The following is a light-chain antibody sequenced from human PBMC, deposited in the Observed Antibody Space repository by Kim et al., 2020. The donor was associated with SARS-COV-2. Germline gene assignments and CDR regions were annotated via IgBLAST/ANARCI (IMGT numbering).Light chain of an antibody. V-gene: IGLV2-14*01. Sequence: QSALTQPASVSGSPGQSITISCTGTSSDVGAYNYVSWYQQNPGEAPKLMIYDVIKRPSGISDRFSGSKSGNTASLTISVLQAEDEADYYCSSYTRTATYVVGTGTKVTVL. J-gene: IGLJ1*01. CDR1: SSDVGAYNY. CDR3: SSYTRTATYV. CDR2: DVI.